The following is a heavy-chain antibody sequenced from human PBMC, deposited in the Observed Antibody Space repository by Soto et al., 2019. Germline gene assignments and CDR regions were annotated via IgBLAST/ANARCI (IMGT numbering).Heavy chain of an antibody. CDR3: ASEYSSSWYDGVDV. V-gene: IGHV3-21*01. J-gene: IGHJ6*02. D-gene: IGHD6-13*01. CDR1: GFTFSSYS. Sequence: GGPLRLSCAASGFTFSSYSMNWVRQAPGKGLKWVSSISSSSSYIYYADSVKGRFTILIDNAKNSLYLQMNSLRAEDTAVYYCASEYSSSWYDGVDVCGHGTTVTVS. CDR2: ISSSSSYI.